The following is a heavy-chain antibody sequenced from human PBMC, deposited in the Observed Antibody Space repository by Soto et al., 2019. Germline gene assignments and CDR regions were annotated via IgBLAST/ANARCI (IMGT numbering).Heavy chain of an antibody. CDR2: ISGSGGST. Sequence: EVQLLESGGGLVQPGGSLRLSCAASGFTFSSYALTWVRQAPGKGLEWVSAISGSGGSTYYADSVKCRFTISRDNSKNTLYLQMNRLRAEDTAVYYCAKEQETGNGFDYWGQGTLVTVSS. V-gene: IGHV3-23*01. CDR1: GFTFSSYA. CDR3: AKEQETGNGFDY. J-gene: IGHJ4*02. D-gene: IGHD2-8*01.